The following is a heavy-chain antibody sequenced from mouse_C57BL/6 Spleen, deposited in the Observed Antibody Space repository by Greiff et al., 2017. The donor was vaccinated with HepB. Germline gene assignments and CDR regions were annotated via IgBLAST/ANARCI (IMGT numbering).Heavy chain of an antibody. D-gene: IGHD2-1*01. CDR1: GFTFSSYA. CDR3: ARDRYYGNYFDY. V-gene: IGHV5-4*01. Sequence: EVQLQQSGGGLVKPGGSLKLSCAASGFTFSSYAMSWVRQTPEKRLEWVATISDGGSYTYYPDNVKGRFTISRDNAKNNLYLQMSHLKSEDTAMYYCARDRYYGNYFDYWGQGTTLTVSS. CDR2: ISDGGSYT. J-gene: IGHJ2*01.